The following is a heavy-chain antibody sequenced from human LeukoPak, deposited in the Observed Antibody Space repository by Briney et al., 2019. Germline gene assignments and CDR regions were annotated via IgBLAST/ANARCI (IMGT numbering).Heavy chain of an antibody. V-gene: IGHV4-34*01. J-gene: IGHJ1*01. CDR2: INHSGST. CDR3: ARARYFDILTGYYNAEYFQH. Sequence: SETLSLTCAAYGGSFSGYYWSWIRQPPGKGLEWIGEINHSGSTNYNPSLNSRVTISVDTSKNQFSLKLSSVTAADTAVYYCARARYFDILTGYYNAEYFQHWGQGTLVTVSS. CDR1: GGSFSGYY. D-gene: IGHD3-9*01.